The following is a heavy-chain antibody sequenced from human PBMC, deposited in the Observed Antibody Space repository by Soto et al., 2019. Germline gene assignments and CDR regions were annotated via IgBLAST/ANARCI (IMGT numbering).Heavy chain of an antibody. CDR3: ARCASSCSLGF. J-gene: IGHJ4*02. CDR2: IYYSGST. Sequence: SETLSLTCAVSGGSISSGGYYWSWIRQPPGKGLEWIGYIYYSGSTYYNPSLMSRVTISVDTSKNQFSLKLSSVTAADTAVYYCARCASSCSLGFWGQGTLVTVSS. D-gene: IGHD2-15*01. V-gene: IGHV4-30-4*01. CDR1: GGSISSGGYY.